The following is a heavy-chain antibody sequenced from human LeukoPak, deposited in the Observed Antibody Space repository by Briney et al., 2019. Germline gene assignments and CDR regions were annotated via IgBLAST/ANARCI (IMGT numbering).Heavy chain of an antibody. D-gene: IGHD3-22*01. V-gene: IGHV3-23*01. CDR1: GFTFSSYW. CDR2: ISGSGGST. J-gene: IGHJ4*02. CDR3: AKEDSRVLIGHIAY. Sequence: GSLRLSCAASGFTFSSYWMSWARQAPGKGLEWVSAISGSGGSTYYADSVKGRFTISRDNSKNTLYLQMNSLRAEDTAGYYCAKEDSRVLIGHIAYGGQGPLVTVSS.